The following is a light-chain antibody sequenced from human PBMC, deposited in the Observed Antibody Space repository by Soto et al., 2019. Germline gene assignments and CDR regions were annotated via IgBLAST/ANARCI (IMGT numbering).Light chain of an antibody. Sequence: QSVLTQPASVSGSPGQSITISCTGTSSDVGSYNLVSWYQQHPGKAPKLMIYEVSKRPSGVSNRFSGSKSGNTASLTISGLQAEDEADYYCCSYAGNWVFGGGTKLTVL. J-gene: IGLJ3*02. V-gene: IGLV2-23*02. CDR2: EVS. CDR3: CSYAGNWV. CDR1: SSDVGSYNL.